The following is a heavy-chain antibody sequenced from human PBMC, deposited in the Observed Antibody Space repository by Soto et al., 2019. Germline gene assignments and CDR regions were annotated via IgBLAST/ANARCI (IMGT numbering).Heavy chain of an antibody. V-gene: IGHV4-34*01. D-gene: IGHD2-2*01. J-gene: IGHJ6*02. CDR2: INHSGST. CDR1: GGSFSGYY. Sequence: SETLSLTCAVYGGSFSGYYWSWIRQPPGKGLEWIGEINHSGSTNYNPSLKSRVTISVDTSKNQFSLKLSSVTAADTAVYYCARGQLIVVVPARPVRYGMDVWGQGTTVTVSS. CDR3: ARGQLIVVVPARPVRYGMDV.